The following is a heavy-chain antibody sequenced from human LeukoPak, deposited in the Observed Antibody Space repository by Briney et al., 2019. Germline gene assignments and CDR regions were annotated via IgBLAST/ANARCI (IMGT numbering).Heavy chain of an antibody. CDR3: ARDRNDFWSGYFYDY. J-gene: IGHJ4*02. CDR2: ISSSGSTI. CDR1: GITFSRYA. Sequence: GGSLRLSCAASGITFSRYAMSWIRQAPGKGLEWVSYISSSGSTIYYADSVKGRFTISRDNAKNSLYLQMNSLRAEDTAVYYCARDRNDFWSGYFYDYWGQGTLVTVSS. V-gene: IGHV3-11*01. D-gene: IGHD3-3*01.